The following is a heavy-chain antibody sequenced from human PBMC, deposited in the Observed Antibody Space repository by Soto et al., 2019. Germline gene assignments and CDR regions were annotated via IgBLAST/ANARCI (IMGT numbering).Heavy chain of an antibody. D-gene: IGHD2-15*01. CDR1: GDSVSSNSGA. CDR3: ARAYCSACSCWAWWSWFDP. V-gene: IGHV6-1*01. J-gene: IGHJ5*02. CDR2: TYYRSKWYN. Sequence: SQTVSLTCAISGDSVSSNSGAWNWIRQSPSRGLEWLGRTYYRSKWYNDYAVSVKSRITINPDTSKNQFSLQLNSVTPEDTAVYYCARAYCSACSCWAWWSWFDPWGQGTLVTVSS.